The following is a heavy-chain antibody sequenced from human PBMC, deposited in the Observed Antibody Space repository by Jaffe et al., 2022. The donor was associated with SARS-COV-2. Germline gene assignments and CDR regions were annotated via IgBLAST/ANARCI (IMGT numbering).Heavy chain of an antibody. V-gene: IGHV5-51*01. CDR1: GYRFADYW. CDR3: ARQGLRFSADF. Sequence: EVQLVQSGAEVKKAGESLQIACKSSGYRFADYWIGWVRQVPGKGLEWMGIVYPGDSDTRYSPSFQGQVTISADKSIDTAYLQWTSLKASDTAMYYCARQGLRFSADFLGQGTLVTVSS. CDR2: VYPGDSDT. D-gene: IGHD5-12*01. J-gene: IGHJ4*02.